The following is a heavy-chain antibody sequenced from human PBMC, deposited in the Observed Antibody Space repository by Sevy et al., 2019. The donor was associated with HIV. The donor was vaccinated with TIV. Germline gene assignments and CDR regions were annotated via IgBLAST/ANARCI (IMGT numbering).Heavy chain of an antibody. CDR2: INPNSGGT. Sequence: ASVKVSCKASGYTFTDYYMYWVRQAPGQGLEWMGWINPNSGGTNYAQKFQGRVTMTRDTSISTAYMELSRPRSDDTAMYYCARDPSRAAEGWFDPWGLGTLVTVSS. V-gene: IGHV1-2*02. D-gene: IGHD6-13*01. CDR3: ARDPSRAAEGWFDP. CDR1: GYTFTDYY. J-gene: IGHJ5*02.